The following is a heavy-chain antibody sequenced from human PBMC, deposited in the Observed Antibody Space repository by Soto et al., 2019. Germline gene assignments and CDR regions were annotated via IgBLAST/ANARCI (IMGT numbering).Heavy chain of an antibody. Sequence: SATLSITCAVYGGSFSGYYWSWIRQPPGKGLEWIGEINHSGSTNYNPSLKSRVTISVDTSKNQFSLKLTSVTAADTAVYYCARGPITTNPRFDPWGQGTLVTVSS. D-gene: IGHD3-22*01. CDR1: GGSFSGYY. V-gene: IGHV4-34*01. CDR3: ARGPITTNPRFDP. J-gene: IGHJ5*02. CDR2: INHSGST.